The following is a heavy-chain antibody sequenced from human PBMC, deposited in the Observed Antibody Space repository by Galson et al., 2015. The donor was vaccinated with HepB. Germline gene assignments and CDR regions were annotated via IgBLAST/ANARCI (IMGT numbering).Heavy chain of an antibody. CDR1: GFTFSNYN. CDR3: ARPADYFYYMDV. Sequence: SLRLSCAASGFTFSNYNMNWVRQAPGKGLEWVSFISRTSRTMYYADSVKGRFTVPRDNAENSLYLQMSSLRDEDTAVYYCARPADYFYYMDVWGKGTTVTVSS. V-gene: IGHV3-48*02. J-gene: IGHJ6*03. CDR2: ISRTSRTM.